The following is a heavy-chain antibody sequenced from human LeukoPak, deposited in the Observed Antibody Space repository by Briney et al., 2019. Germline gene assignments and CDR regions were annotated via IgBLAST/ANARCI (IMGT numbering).Heavy chain of an antibody. J-gene: IGHJ4*02. CDR3: AKGVYRYYYDSSEEQDY. Sequence: PGGSLRLSCAASGFTFSSYGMSWVRQAPGKGLEWVSAISGSGGSTYYADSVKGRFTISRDNSKNTLYLQMNSLRAEDTAVYYCAKGVYRYYYDSSEEQDYWGQGTLVTVSS. CDR2: ISGSGGST. V-gene: IGHV3-23*01. CDR1: GFTFSSYG. D-gene: IGHD3-22*01.